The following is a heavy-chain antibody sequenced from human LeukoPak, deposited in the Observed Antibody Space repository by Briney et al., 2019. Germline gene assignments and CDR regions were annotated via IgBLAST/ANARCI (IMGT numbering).Heavy chain of an antibody. V-gene: IGHV1-69*13. J-gene: IGHJ4*02. CDR3: ARGGSYGYRYYFDY. Sequence: SVKVSCKTSGGTFSSYAISWVRQAPGQGLEWMGGIIPIFGTANYAQKFQGRVTITADESTSTAYMELSSLRSEDTAVYYCARGGSYGYRYYFDYWGQGTLVTVSS. CDR2: IIPIFGTA. D-gene: IGHD5-18*01. CDR1: GGTFSSYA.